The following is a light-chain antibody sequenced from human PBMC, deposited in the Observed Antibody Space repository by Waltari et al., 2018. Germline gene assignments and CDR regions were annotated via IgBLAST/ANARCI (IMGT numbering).Light chain of an antibody. CDR3: NSYTSRSTMI. J-gene: IGLJ2*01. Sequence: QSALPRSASVPGSPGRSITIPCPGSTPDFGGYDYSSWYRQDPGKAPKLIIHNVNKRPSGVSDRFSGSKSGNTASLTISGLQAEDEAHYFCNSYTSRSTMIFGGGTTLTV. V-gene: IGLV2-14*01. CDR1: TPDFGGYDY. CDR2: NVN.